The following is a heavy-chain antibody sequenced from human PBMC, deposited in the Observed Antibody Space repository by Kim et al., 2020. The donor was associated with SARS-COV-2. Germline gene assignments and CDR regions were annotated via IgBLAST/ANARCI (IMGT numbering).Heavy chain of an antibody. V-gene: IGHV4-59*08. Sequence: SETLSLTCTVSGASIHNNYLAWIRQSPEKELEGRGYNYSTGTTEYYPALEGRVTLSIDTSRNQFSLTLRSVTAADTAMYFCGRNGVYLDVWGKGTTGTVSS. CDR2: NYSTGTT. CDR3: GRNGVYLDV. D-gene: IGHD2-8*01. CDR1: GASIHNNY. J-gene: IGHJ6*03.